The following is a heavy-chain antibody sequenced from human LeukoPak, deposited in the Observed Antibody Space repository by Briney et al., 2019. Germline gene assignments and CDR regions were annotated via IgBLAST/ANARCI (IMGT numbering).Heavy chain of an antibody. D-gene: IGHD6-19*01. CDR1: GFTFNTYS. CDR3: AKWGPYSSGWYFSYFDY. Sequence: GGSLRLSCVASGFTFNTYSMNWVRQAPGKGLEWVSYISTSSHIIYYADSVKGRFTISRDNAKNSLDLQMNSLRAEDTAVYYCAKWGPYSSGWYFSYFDYWGQGTLVTVSS. V-gene: IGHV3-48*01. J-gene: IGHJ4*02. CDR2: ISTSSHII.